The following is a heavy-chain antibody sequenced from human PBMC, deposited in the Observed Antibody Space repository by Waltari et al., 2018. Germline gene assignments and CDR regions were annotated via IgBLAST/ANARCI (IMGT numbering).Heavy chain of an antibody. V-gene: IGHV1-69*12. Sequence: QVQLVQSGAEVKKPGSSVKVSCKASGRTFSSYSIRWVRPAPGQGLEWMGGIIPIFGTANYAQKFQGRVTITADESTSTAYMELSSLRSEDTAVYYCARGPVAQNRKGLFDYWGQGTLVTVSS. D-gene: IGHD2-15*01. CDR2: IIPIFGTA. CDR1: GRTFSSYS. CDR3: ARGPVAQNRKGLFDY. J-gene: IGHJ4*02.